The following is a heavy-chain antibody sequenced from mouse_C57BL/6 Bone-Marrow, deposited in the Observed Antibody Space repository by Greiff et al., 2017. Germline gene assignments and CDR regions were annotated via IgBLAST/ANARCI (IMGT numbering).Heavy chain of an antibody. Sequence: QVQLQQPGAELVKPGASVKLSCKASGYTFTSYWMHWVKQRPGQGLEWIGMIHPNSGSTNYNEKFKSKATLTVDTSSSTAYMQLSSLTSEDSAVXYCARWDSTPFAYWGQGTLVTVSA. J-gene: IGHJ3*01. CDR3: ARWDSTPFAY. CDR2: IHPNSGST. CDR1: GYTFTSYW. V-gene: IGHV1-64*01. D-gene: IGHD2-5*01.